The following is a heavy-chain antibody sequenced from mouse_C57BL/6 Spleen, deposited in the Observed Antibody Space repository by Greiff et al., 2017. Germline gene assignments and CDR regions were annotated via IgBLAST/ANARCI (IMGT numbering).Heavy chain of an antibody. CDR3: ARALGPPSYYYGSSYDWFAY. CDR2: IYPSDSET. Sequence: QVQLQQPGAELVRPGSSVKLSCKASGYTFTSYWMDWVKQRPGQGLEWIGNIYPSDSETHYNQKFKDKATLTVDKSSSTAYMQLSSLTSEDSAVYYWARALGPPSYYYGSSYDWFAYWGQGTLVTVSA. D-gene: IGHD1-1*01. CDR1: GYTFTSYW. V-gene: IGHV1-61*01. J-gene: IGHJ3*01.